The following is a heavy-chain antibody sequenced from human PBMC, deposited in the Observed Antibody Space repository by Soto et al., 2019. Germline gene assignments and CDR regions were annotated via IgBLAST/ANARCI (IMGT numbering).Heavy chain of an antibody. J-gene: IGHJ6*02. CDR1: GFTFSNAW. CDR3: TTDSIVGAITTEKFYYYYGMDV. D-gene: IGHD1-26*01. V-gene: IGHV3-15*01. Sequence: GGSLRLSCAASGFTFSNAWMSWVRQAPGKGLEWVGRFNSKTDGGTTDYAAPVKGRFTISGDDLKNTLYLQMNSLKIEDTAVYYCTTDSIVGAITTEKFYYYYGMDVWGQGTTVTVSS. CDR2: FNSKTDGGTT.